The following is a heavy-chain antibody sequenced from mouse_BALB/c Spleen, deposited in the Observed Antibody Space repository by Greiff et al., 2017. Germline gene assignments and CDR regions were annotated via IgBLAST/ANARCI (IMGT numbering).Heavy chain of an antibody. CDR2: IYPYNGGT. J-gene: IGHJ3*01. Sequence: EVKLQESGPELVKPGASVKIYCKASGYTFTDYNMHWVKQSHGKSLEWIGYIYPYNGGTGYNQKFKSKATLTVDNSSSTAYMELRSLTSEDSAVYYCARVGYDTWFAYWGQGTLVTVSA. V-gene: IGHV1S29*02. D-gene: IGHD2-3*01. CDR3: ARVGYDTWFAY. CDR1: GYTFTDYN.